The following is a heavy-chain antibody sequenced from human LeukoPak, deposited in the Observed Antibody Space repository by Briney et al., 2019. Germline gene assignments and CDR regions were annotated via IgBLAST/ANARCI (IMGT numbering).Heavy chain of an antibody. CDR1: GGSISSGGYS. V-gene: IGHV4-30-4*07. D-gene: IGHD5-18*01. J-gene: IGHJ4*02. CDR3: ARVIKDTAMVDC. CDR2: IYYSGST. Sequence: PSETLSLTCAVSGGSISSGGYSWSWIRQPPGEGLEWIGYIYYSGSTYYNPSLKSRVTISVDTSKNQFSLKLSSVAAADTAVYYCARVIKDTAMVDCWGQGTLVTVSS.